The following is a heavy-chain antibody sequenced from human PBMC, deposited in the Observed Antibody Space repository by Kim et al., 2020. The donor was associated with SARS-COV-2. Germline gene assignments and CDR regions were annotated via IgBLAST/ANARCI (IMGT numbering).Heavy chain of an antibody. J-gene: IGHJ4*02. CDR3: AKLMATTHFDY. D-gene: IGHD5-12*01. V-gene: IGHV3-30*18. Sequence: GGSLRLSCAASGFTFRSYGMHWVRQAPGKGLEWVAVISYDGSNKYYTDSVKGRFTISRDNSKNTLYLQMNSLRADDTAVYYCAKLMATTHFDYWGQGTLV. CDR1: GFTFRSYG. CDR2: ISYDGSNK.